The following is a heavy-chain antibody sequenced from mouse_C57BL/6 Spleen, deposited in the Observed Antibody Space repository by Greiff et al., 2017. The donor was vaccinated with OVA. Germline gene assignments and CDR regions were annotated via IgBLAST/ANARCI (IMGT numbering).Heavy chain of an antibody. V-gene: IGHV1-81*01. Sequence: QVQLQQSGAELARPGASVKLSCKASGYTFTSYGISWVKQRTGQGLEWIGEIYPRSGNTYYNEKFKGKATLTADKSSSTAYMELRSLTSEDSAVYFGARGYGSSYNYAMDYWGQGTSVTVSS. CDR1: GYTFTSYG. J-gene: IGHJ4*01. D-gene: IGHD1-1*01. CDR2: IYPRSGNT. CDR3: ARGYGSSYNYAMDY.